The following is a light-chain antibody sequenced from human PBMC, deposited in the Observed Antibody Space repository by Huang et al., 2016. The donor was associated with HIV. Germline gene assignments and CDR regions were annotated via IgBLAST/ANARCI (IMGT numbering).Light chain of an antibody. J-gene: IGKJ1*01. Sequence: DIIMTQSPDSLAVSLGERSTINCRSSQSVYSSSTSKDYMALFQQKPGQPPRLLLCGASTREAGVPDRFSGSWSGTHFTLTIANLEAEDAAIYYCQQYYSSPQTFGQGTRVEVK. V-gene: IGKV4-1*01. CDR3: QQYYSSPQT. CDR2: GAS. CDR1: QSVYSSSTSKDY.